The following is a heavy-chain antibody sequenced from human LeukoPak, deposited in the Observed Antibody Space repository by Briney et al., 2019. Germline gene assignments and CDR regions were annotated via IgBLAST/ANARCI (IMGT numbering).Heavy chain of an antibody. V-gene: IGHV4-38-2*02. CDR1: GYSTSSDYY. D-gene: IGHD1-26*01. CDR2: IYHSGNT. J-gene: IGHJ4*02. Sequence: SETLSLTCSVSGYSTSSDYYWGWIRQPPGKGLEWIGSIYHSGNTYYNPSLKSRITISVDTSKSRFSLSLGSVTAADTAIYYCARDRATTTEGFDYWGQGILVTVSS. CDR3: ARDRATTTEGFDY.